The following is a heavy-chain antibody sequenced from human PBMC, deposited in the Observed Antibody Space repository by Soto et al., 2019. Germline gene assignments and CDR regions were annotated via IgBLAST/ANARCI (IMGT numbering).Heavy chain of an antibody. Sequence: PSQILLLTFAISEYSNSTNIAACTWSRQSRLRGLEWLGRTYYGSRWYNDYAVSVRSRITVNAETSKNQFSLHLNSVTPEDTAVYYCAGTSSLQWYYMDVWDKGTTVTVSS. CDR2: TYYGSRWYN. D-gene: IGHD1-7*01. V-gene: IGHV6-1*01. J-gene: IGHJ6*03. CDR3: AGTSSLQWYYMDV. CDR1: EYSNSTNIAA.